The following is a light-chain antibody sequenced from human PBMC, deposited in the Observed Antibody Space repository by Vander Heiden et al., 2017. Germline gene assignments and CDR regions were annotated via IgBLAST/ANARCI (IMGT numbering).Light chain of an antibody. CDR2: WAS. CDR1: QSVLYSSNNKNY. CDR3: QQDYSTPVT. V-gene: IGKV4-1*01. J-gene: IGKJ3*01. Sequence: DIVMTQSPDPLAVALGERATINCKSSQSVLYSSNNKNYLACYQQKPGQPPKLLIYWASTRESGVPDRFSGSGSGTDFTLTIISLQAADVAVYYCQQDYSTPVTFGHGTKVDIK.